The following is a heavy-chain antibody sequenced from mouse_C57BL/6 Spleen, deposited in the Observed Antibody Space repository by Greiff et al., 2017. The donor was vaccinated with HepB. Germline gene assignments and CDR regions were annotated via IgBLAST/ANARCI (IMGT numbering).Heavy chain of an antibody. CDR3: ARSDYYGSSYVGGDYFDY. J-gene: IGHJ2*01. D-gene: IGHD1-1*01. V-gene: IGHV1-52*01. CDR1: GYTFTSYW. CDR2: IDPSDSET. Sequence: VQLQQPGAELVRPGSSVKLSCKASGYTFTSYWMHWVKQRPIQGLEWIGNIDPSDSETHYNQKFKDKATLTVDKSSSTAYMQLSSLTSEDSAVYYCARSDYYGSSYVGGDYFDYWGQGTTLTVSS.